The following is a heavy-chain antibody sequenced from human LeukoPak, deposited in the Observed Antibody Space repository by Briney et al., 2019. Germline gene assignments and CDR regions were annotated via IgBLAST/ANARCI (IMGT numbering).Heavy chain of an antibody. D-gene: IGHD3-10*01. V-gene: IGHV4-59*01. CDR1: GGSISSYY. J-gene: IGHJ4*02. Sequence: PSETLSLTCTVSGGSISSYYWSWIRQPPGKGLEWIGYIYYSGSTNYNPSLKSRVTISVDTSKNQFSLKLSSVTAADTAVYYCARGARGHSGLNRYDYWGQGTLVTVSS. CDR2: IYYSGST. CDR3: ARGARGHSGLNRYDY.